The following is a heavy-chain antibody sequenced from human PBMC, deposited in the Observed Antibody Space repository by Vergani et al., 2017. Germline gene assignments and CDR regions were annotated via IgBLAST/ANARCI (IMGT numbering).Heavy chain of an antibody. CDR3: ARDPFCSXTSCYEGYYYYMDV. V-gene: IGHV4-31*03. CDR1: GGSISSGGYY. J-gene: IGHJ6*03. CDR2: IYYSGST. D-gene: IGHD2-2*01. Sequence: QVQLQESGPGLVKPSQTLSLTCTVSGGSISSGGYYWSWIRQHPGKGLEWIGYIYYSGSTYYNPSLKSRVTISVDTSKNQFSLKLSSVTAADTAVYYCARDPFCSXTSCYEGYYYYMDVWGKGTTVTVSS.